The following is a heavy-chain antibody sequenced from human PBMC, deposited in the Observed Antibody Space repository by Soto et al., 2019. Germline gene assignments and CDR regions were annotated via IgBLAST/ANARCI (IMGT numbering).Heavy chain of an antibody. CDR3: AKDPYNWNSYYGMDV. CDR1: GFTFSNYG. D-gene: IGHD1-20*01. J-gene: IGHJ6*02. V-gene: IGHV3-30*18. CDR2: MSYDGSNK. Sequence: GGSLRLSCAASGFTFSNYGMHWVRQAPGKGLEWVAVMSYDGSNKYYADSVKGRFTISRDNSKNTLYLQMNSLRAEDTAVYYCAKDPYNWNSYYGMDVWGQGTTVTVSS.